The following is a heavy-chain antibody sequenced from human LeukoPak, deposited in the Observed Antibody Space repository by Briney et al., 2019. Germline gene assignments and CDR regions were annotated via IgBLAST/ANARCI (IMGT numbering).Heavy chain of an antibody. J-gene: IGHJ4*02. CDR2: INLNTGDT. CDR1: GFTFIGYY. Sequence: GASVKVSCKASGFTFIGYYMHWVRQAPGQGLEWMGWINLNTGDTDYAPKFQGRVTMTRDTSITTAYMELSRLRYDDTAVYYCARDQPALDYWGGGTLVTVSS. V-gene: IGHV1-2*02. CDR3: ARDQPALDY.